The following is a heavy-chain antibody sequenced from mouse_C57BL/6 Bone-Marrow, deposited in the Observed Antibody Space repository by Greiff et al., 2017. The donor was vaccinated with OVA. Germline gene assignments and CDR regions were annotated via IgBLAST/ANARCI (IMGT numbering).Heavy chain of an antibody. J-gene: IGHJ3*01. Sequence: VKLVESGAELVKPGASVKISCKASGYIFTDYYINWVKQRPGQGLEWIGKIGPGSGSTYYNEKFKGKATLTADKSSSTAYMQLSSLTSEDSAVYFCANYYGSSSWFAYWGQGTLVTVSA. D-gene: IGHD1-1*01. CDR2: IGPGSGST. CDR3: ANYYGSSSWFAY. CDR1: GYIFTDYY. V-gene: IGHV1-77*01.